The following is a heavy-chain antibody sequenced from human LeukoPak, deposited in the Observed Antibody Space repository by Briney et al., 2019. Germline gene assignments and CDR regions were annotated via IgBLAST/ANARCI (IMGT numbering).Heavy chain of an antibody. CDR2: ISSSSSYI. CDR1: GFTFSSYW. Sequence: GRSLRLSCAASGFTFSSYWMSWVRQAPGKGLEWVSSISSSSSYIYYADSVKGRFTISRDNAKNSLYLQMNSLRAEDTAVYYCASGHSGYDTVDYWGQGTLVTVSS. D-gene: IGHD5-12*01. CDR3: ASGHSGYDTVDY. J-gene: IGHJ4*02. V-gene: IGHV3-21*01.